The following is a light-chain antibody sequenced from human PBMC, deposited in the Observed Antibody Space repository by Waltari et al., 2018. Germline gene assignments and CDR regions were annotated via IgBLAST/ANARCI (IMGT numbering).Light chain of an antibody. CDR2: GSS. Sequence: DFQMTQYPSSLSASVGYTVTISCRPSQYIGGYVNWYQRKGGKAPKLLIAGSSRLQDGVPSRFTGSGSGTDFTLTISSLHSDDFAIYVCQQSFIPPWTFGQGTKVDI. CDR1: QYIGGY. V-gene: IGKV1-39*01. CDR3: QQSFIPPWT. J-gene: IGKJ1*01.